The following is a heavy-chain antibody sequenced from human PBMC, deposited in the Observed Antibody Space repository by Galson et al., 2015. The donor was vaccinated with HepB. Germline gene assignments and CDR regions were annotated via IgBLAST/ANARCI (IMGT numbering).Heavy chain of an antibody. CDR2: ISSDGSST. Sequence: SLRLSCAASGFTFSSYWMYWVRQVPGKGLVWVSRISSDGSSTTYADSVKGRFTISRDNAQNTLYLQMNSQRVEDTAVYYCTRDRGPQLYDDSGYSPWGQGTLVTVSS. J-gene: IGHJ5*02. CDR1: GFTFSSYW. V-gene: IGHV3-74*01. D-gene: IGHD3-22*01. CDR3: TRDRGPQLYDDSGYSP.